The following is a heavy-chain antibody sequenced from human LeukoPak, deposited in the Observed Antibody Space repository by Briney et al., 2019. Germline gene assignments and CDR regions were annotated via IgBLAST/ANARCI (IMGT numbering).Heavy chain of an antibody. CDR3: AREWRVVPAAKGGFDP. Sequence: SVKVSCKASGGTFSSYAISWVRQAPGQGLEWMGGIIPIFGTASYAQKFQGRVTITTDESTSTAYMELSSLRSEDTAVYYCAREWRVVPAAKGGFDPWGQGTLVTVSS. D-gene: IGHD2-2*01. V-gene: IGHV1-69*05. J-gene: IGHJ5*02. CDR2: IIPIFGTA. CDR1: GGTFSSYA.